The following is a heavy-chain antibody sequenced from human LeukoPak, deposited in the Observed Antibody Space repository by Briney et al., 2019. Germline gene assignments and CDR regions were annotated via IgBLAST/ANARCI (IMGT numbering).Heavy chain of an antibody. Sequence: PGGSLRLSCAASGFTFSSYGMHWVRQAPGKGLEWVAVISYDGSNKYYADSVKGRFTISRDNSKNTLYLQMNSLRAEDTAVYYCATAEVAFDIWGQGTMVTVSS. J-gene: IGHJ3*02. CDR2: ISYDGSNK. CDR1: GFTFSSYG. CDR3: ATAEVAFDI. V-gene: IGHV3-30*03.